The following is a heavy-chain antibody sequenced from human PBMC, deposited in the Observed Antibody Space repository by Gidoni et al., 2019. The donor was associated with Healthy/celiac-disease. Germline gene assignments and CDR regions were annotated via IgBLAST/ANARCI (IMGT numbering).Heavy chain of an antibody. CDR1: GFTFSAYY. D-gene: IGHD3-22*01. V-gene: IGHV3-11*01. CDR3: ARDLTHYYDSSGYHATYYFDY. Sequence: QVQLVESGGGVVKPGGSLRLSCAASGFTFSAYYMSLIRKAPGKGLEWVSYISSSGSTIYYADSVKGRFTISRDNAKNSLYLQMNSLRAEDTAVYYCARDLTHYYDSSGYHATYYFDYWGQGTLVTVSS. CDR2: ISSSGSTI. J-gene: IGHJ4*02.